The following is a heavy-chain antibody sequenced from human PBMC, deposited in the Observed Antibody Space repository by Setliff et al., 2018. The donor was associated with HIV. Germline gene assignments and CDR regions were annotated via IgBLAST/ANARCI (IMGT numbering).Heavy chain of an antibody. J-gene: IGHJ3*02. D-gene: IGHD2-21*02. Sequence: ASVKVSCKASGYTFTSYAMHWLRQAPGQRLEWMGWINAGNGNTKYSQKLQGRVTITRDTSASTAYMELSSLRSEDTAVYYCARDRAAYCGGDCYPDAFDIWGQGTMVT. CDR3: ARDRAAYCGGDCYPDAFDI. CDR2: INAGNGNT. CDR1: GYTFTSYA. V-gene: IGHV1-3*01.